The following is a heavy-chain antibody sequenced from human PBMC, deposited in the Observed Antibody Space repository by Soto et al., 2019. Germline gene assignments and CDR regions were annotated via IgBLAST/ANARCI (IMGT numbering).Heavy chain of an antibody. Sequence: PSETLSLTCTVSGGSISSSSYYWGWIRQPPGKGLEWIGSIYYSGSTYYNPSLKSRVTISVDTSKNQFSLKLSSVTAADTAVYYCARQSPPRGYSYGFGIGFCAFDIWGQGTMVTVSS. CDR2: IYYSGST. J-gene: IGHJ3*02. V-gene: IGHV4-39*01. CDR3: ARQSPPRGYSYGFGIGFCAFDI. CDR1: GGSISSSSYY. D-gene: IGHD5-18*01.